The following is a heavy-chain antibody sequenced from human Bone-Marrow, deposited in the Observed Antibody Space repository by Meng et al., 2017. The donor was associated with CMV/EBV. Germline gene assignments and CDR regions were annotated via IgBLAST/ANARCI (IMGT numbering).Heavy chain of an antibody. D-gene: IGHD5-24*01. Sequence: KAAGYNFPGDYKHWVRQAPGQGLEWMGWINPNSGGTNYAQKFQGRVTMTRDTSISTAYMELSRLRSDDTAVYYCARDGGGMATIIDYWGQGTLVTVSS. V-gene: IGHV1-2*02. CDR2: INPNSGGT. CDR1: GYNFPGDY. CDR3: ARDGGGMATIIDY. J-gene: IGHJ4*02.